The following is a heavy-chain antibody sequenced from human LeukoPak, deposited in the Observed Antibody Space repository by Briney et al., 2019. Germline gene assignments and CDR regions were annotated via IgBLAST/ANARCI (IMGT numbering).Heavy chain of an antibody. J-gene: IGHJ4*02. CDR2: IYSGGST. CDR3: ATSDGFGDYYFDY. CDR1: GFTVSSNY. D-gene: IGHD3-10*01. V-gene: IGHV3-66*02. Sequence: GGSLRLSCAASGFTVSSNYMSWVRQAPGKGLEWVSVIYSGGSTYYADSVKGRFTISRDNSKNTLYLQMNSLRAEDTAVYYCATSDGFGDYYFDYWGQETLVTVSS.